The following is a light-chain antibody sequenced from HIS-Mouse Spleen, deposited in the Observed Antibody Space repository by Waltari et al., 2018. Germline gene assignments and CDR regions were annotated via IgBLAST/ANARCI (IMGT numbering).Light chain of an antibody. Sequence: QSALTQPASVSGSPGQSITISFTGTSSDVGGYNYVSWYQQHPGKAPKLMIYDVSNRPSGVSNRFSGSKSGNTASLTISGLQAEDEADYYCSSYTSSSTLNYVFGTGTEVTVL. CDR1: SSDVGGYNY. J-gene: IGLJ1*01. CDR2: DVS. CDR3: SSYTSSSTLNYV. V-gene: IGLV2-14*03.